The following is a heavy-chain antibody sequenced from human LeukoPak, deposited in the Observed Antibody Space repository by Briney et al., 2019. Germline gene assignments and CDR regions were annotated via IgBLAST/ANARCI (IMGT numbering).Heavy chain of an antibody. V-gene: IGHV1-2*04. Sequence: ASVKVSCKASGYIFTGYFMHWVRQAPGQGLEWMGWVSPNSGDTNYAQKFQGSVTMTADTSITTAYMEVNRVTSDDMAVYYCTGGPSCGGDCLDAFDVWGQGTMIVVSS. J-gene: IGHJ3*01. D-gene: IGHD2-21*02. CDR2: VSPNSGDT. CDR1: GYIFTGYF. CDR3: TGGPSCGGDCLDAFDV.